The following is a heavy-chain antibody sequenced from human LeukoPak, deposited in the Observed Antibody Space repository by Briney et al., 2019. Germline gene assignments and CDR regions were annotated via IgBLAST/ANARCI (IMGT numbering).Heavy chain of an antibody. CDR2: IRYDGSNK. J-gene: IGHJ4*02. D-gene: IGHD2-21*01. Sequence: GGSLRLSCAASGFTFSSYGMHWVRLAPGKGLEWVAFIRYDGSNKYYADSMKGRFTISRDNAKNSLYLQMNSLRAEDTAMYYCARLPGGVVIDAGLYWGQGTLVTVSS. CDR1: GFTFSSYG. V-gene: IGHV3-30*02. CDR3: ARLPGGVVIDAGLY.